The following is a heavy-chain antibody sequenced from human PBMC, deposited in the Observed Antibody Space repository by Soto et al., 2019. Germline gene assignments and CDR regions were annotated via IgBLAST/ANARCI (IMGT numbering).Heavy chain of an antibody. V-gene: IGHV3-53*01. CDR3: ATWHEREHAFDV. J-gene: IGHJ3*01. D-gene: IGHD1-1*01. Sequence: PGGSLRLSCAAFGLTISGKKYVAWVRQAPGKGLEWVSALYDVDGSFYADSVTGRFTTSSDSSKTTVYLQMNDLRPDDTAVYYCATWHEREHAFDVWGQGTTVTVS. CDR2: LYDVDGS. CDR1: GLTISGKKY.